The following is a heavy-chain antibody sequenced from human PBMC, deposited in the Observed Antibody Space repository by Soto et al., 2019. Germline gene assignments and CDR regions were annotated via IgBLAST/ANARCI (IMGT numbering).Heavy chain of an antibody. J-gene: IGHJ5*02. CDR1: GGSISSGGSS. V-gene: IGHV4-30-2*01. CDR3: ARLTRXXXXFDWFDP. CDR2: IYPSGGA. Sequence: KPSETLSLTCAVSGGSISSGGSSWSWVRQPPGKGLEWIGYIYPSGGAYYNTPLKSRVTLSVDTSKNQFSLELRSVTAADTAVYYCARLTRXXXXFDWFDPWGQGTLVTVSS. D-gene: IGHD3-10*01.